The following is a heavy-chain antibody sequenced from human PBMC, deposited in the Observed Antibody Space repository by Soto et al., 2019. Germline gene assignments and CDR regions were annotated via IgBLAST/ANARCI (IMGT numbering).Heavy chain of an antibody. CDR3: STTVITAPLFEY. CDR1: GFTFSGHY. J-gene: IGHJ4*02. CDR2: IRNKPNGHTT. D-gene: IGHD3-16*01. V-gene: IGHV3-72*01. Sequence: EVQLVESGGGLVQPGGSLRLCCAGSGFTFSGHYMDWVRQAPGKGLEWLGRIRNKPNGHTTEYAASVKGRFTISRDDSKNSVYLQMNSLKSEDTAVYYCSTTVITAPLFEYWGQGTLVTVSS.